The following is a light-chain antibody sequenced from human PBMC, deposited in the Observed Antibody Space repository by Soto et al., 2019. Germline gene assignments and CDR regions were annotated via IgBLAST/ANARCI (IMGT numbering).Light chain of an antibody. CDR3: QQANTYPRT. V-gene: IGKV1-12*01. CDR1: QIIGNW. Sequence: IQMTHAPSSVSASIGDRVAMTRRASQIIGNWLAWYQQRPGQAPQLLIYDASTLQTGVPSRFRGSGSGTEFTLTISSLQPEDFGTYFCQQANTYPRTLGHGTKV. CDR2: DAS. J-gene: IGKJ1*01.